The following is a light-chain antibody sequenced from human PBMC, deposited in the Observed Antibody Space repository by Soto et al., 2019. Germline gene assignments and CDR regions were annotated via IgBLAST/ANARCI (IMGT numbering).Light chain of an antibody. CDR3: QQYTGPPTT. CDR1: QGVSAN. Sequence: EIVMTQSPATLSVSPGKRATLSCRASQGVSANLAWCQQRPGQAPRLLIYGASTRAAGIPDRFSGSGSGTDFTLTITRLEPEDSAVYFCQQYTGPPTTFGQGTRLEI. V-gene: IGKV3D-15*01. J-gene: IGKJ5*01. CDR2: GAS.